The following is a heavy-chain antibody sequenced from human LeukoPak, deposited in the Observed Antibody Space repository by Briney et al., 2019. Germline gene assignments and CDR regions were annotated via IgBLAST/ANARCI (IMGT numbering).Heavy chain of an antibody. CDR2: IYYSGTT. Sequence: SETLSLTCTVSGASISSYYWSWIRQPPGKGLEWIGSIYYSGTTNYNPSLKGRATISIDTSKNQFSLELTSVTAADTAVFYCAKGRASHEYWGQGILVTVSS. V-gene: IGHV4-59*01. D-gene: IGHD3-16*01. J-gene: IGHJ4*02. CDR3: AKGRASHEY. CDR1: GASISSYY.